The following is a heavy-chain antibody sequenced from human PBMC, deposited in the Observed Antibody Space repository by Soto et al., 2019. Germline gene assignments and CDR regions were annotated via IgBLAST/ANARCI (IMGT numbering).Heavy chain of an antibody. CDR1: GFTFSSYA. CDR3: AKSGSTLVPAAIMLGY. Sequence: PVGSLRLSCAASGFTFSSYAMSWVRQAPGKGLEWVSAISGSGGSTYYADSVKGRFTISRDNSKNTLYLQMNSLRAEDTAVYYCAKSGSTLVPAAIMLGYWGQGTLVTVSS. CDR2: ISGSGGST. J-gene: IGHJ4*02. V-gene: IGHV3-23*01. D-gene: IGHD2-2*02.